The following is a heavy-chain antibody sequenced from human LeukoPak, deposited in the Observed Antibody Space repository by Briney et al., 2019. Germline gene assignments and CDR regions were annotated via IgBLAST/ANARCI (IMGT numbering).Heavy chain of an antibody. CDR3: AKGGSSRPFDI. CDR1: GFTFSSYA. Sequence: GSLRLSCAASGFTFSSYAMSWVRRAPGKGLEWVSAISGSGGSTYYADSVKGRFTISRDNSKNTLYLQIDSLRAEDTAVYYCAKGGSSRPFDIWGQGTMVTVSS. CDR2: ISGSGGST. D-gene: IGHD2-2*01. V-gene: IGHV3-23*01. J-gene: IGHJ3*02.